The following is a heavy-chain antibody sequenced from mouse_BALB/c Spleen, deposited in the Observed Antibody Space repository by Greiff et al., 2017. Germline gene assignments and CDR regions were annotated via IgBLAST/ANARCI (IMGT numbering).Heavy chain of an antibody. J-gene: IGHJ4*01. V-gene: IGHV5-4*02. CDR3: AREWYAMDY. Sequence: EVMLVESGGGLVKPGGSLKLSCAASGFTFSDYYMYWVRQTPEKRLEWVATISDGGSYTYYPDSVKGRFTISRDNAKNNLYLQMSSLKSEDTAMYYCAREWYAMDYWGQGTSVTVSS. CDR1: GFTFSDYY. CDR2: ISDGGSYT.